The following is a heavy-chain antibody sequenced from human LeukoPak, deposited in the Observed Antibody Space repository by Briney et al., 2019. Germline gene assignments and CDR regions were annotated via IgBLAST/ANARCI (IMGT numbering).Heavy chain of an antibody. V-gene: IGHV3-21*04. CDR1: GFTFSSYS. Sequence: PGGSLRLSCAASGFTFSSYSMNWVRQAPGKGLEWVSSISSSSSYIYYADSVKGRFTISRDNSKNTLYLQMNSLRAEDTALYYCAKDSTGSSWYFDYWGQGTLVTVSS. CDR2: ISSSSSYI. J-gene: IGHJ4*02. D-gene: IGHD6-13*01. CDR3: AKDSTGSSWYFDY.